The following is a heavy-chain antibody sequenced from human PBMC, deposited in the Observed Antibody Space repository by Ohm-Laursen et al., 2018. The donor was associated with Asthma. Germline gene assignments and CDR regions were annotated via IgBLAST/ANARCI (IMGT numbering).Heavy chain of an antibody. V-gene: IGHV1-46*03. CDR3: ARVVTMVQGVIKNYYYGMDV. CDR1: GYTFTSYY. Sequence: ASVKVSCKASGYTFTSYYMHWVRQAPGQGLEWMGIINPRGGSTSYAQKFQGRVTMTRDTSTSTVYMELSSLRSEDTAVYYCARVVTMVQGVIKNYYYGMDVWGQGTTVTVSS. D-gene: IGHD3-10*01. CDR2: INPRGGST. J-gene: IGHJ6*02.